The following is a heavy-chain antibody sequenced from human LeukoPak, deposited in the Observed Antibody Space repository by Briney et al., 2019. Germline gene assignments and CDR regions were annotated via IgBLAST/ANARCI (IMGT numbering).Heavy chain of an antibody. J-gene: IGHJ3*02. CDR1: RGSISSSRYD. CDR2: IYYSGST. Sequence: SETPFLTCTVSRGSISSSRYDWGWIRQPPGKGLEWIGRIYYSGSTYYNPSLKSRVTISVDTSKHQFSLKLSSVTAEDTAVYYCARQKYSGYGHDAFDIWGQGTMVTVSS. D-gene: IGHD5-12*01. V-gene: IGHV4-39*01. CDR3: ARQKYSGYGHDAFDI.